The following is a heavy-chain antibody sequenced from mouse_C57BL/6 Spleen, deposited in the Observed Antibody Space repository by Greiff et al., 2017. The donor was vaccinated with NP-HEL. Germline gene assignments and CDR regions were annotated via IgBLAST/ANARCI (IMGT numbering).Heavy chain of an antibody. CDR1: GYAFTNYL. CDR2: INPGSGGT. D-gene: IGHD2-5*01. Sequence: QVQLQQSGAELVRPGTSVKVSCKASGYAFTNYLIAWVKQRPGQGLEWIGVINPGSGGTNYNEKFKGKATLTADKSSSTAYMQLSSLTSEDSAVYFCARDYSKFSFDYWGQGTTLTVAS. CDR3: ARDYSKFSFDY. V-gene: IGHV1-54*01. J-gene: IGHJ2*01.